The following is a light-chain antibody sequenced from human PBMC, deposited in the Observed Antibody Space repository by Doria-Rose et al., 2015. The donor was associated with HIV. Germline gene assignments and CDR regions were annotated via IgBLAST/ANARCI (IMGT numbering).Light chain of an antibody. Sequence: DIRLTQSPESLGMSLGERATLNCKSNQSLLYTSKNYLAWHQQKPGQPPKLLIYWASTRQSGVPARFSGSGSGTDFTLTISSLEAEDVAVYYCQQYYDTPSFGPGTTVDTK. CDR3: QQYYDTPS. J-gene: IGKJ3*01. V-gene: IGKV4-1*01. CDR2: WAS. CDR1: QSLLYTSKNY.